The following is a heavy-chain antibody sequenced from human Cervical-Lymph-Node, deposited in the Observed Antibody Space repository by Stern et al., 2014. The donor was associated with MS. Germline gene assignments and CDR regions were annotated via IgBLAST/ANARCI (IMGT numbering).Heavy chain of an antibody. Sequence: VHLVESGAEVKKPGASVKVSCKASGYTFTSYYMHWVRQAPGQGLEWMGIINPSGGSTSYAQKFQGRVTMTRDTSTSTVYMELSSLRSEDTAVYYCARDFVGYYYDSSGYYAFDYWGQGTLVTVSS. D-gene: IGHD3-22*01. CDR1: GYTFTSYY. CDR3: ARDFVGYYYDSSGYYAFDY. V-gene: IGHV1-46*01. J-gene: IGHJ4*02. CDR2: INPSGGST.